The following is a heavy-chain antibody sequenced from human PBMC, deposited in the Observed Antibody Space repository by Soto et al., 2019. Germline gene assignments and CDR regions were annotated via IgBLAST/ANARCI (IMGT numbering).Heavy chain of an antibody. CDR1: GYSFTSYW. D-gene: IGHD2-15*01. J-gene: IGHJ5*02. Sequence: PGESLKISCKGSGYSFTSYWIAWVRQMPGKGLEWVGLIFPGDSDTRYSPSFQGQVTISVDKSTSTAYLQWSSLSASDTAMYYCARRPGGSSYWFDPWGQGTLVTVSS. CDR2: IFPGDSDT. CDR3: ARRPGGSSYWFDP. V-gene: IGHV5-51*01.